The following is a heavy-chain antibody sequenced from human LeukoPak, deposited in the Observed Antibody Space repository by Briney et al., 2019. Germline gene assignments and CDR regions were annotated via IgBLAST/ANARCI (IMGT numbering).Heavy chain of an antibody. CDR3: ARVLPVASRDY. V-gene: IGHV3-7*01. CDR1: GFTFSTYW. CDR2: IKQDGSDK. J-gene: IGHJ4*02. Sequence: GGSLRLSCAASGFTFSTYWMSWVRQAPGKGLEWVANIKQDGSDKFYMDSVKGRFTISRDNAKNSMYLQMNSLRAEDTAVYYCARVLPVASRDYWGQGTLVTVSS. D-gene: IGHD2-2*01.